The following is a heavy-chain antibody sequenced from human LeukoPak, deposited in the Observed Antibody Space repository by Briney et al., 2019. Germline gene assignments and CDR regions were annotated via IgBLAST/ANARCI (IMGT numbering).Heavy chain of an antibody. Sequence: GGSLRLSCAVSGFIVSSNYMTWVRQPPGKGLEWVSVIYSGGITYYADSVKGRFTTSRDNSKNTPYLQMNSLRAEDTAVYYCARDRSISAVGDTYWGQGTLVTVSS. CDR1: GFIVSSNY. CDR3: ARDRSISAVGDTY. D-gene: IGHD6-13*01. V-gene: IGHV3-66*01. J-gene: IGHJ4*02. CDR2: IYSGGIT.